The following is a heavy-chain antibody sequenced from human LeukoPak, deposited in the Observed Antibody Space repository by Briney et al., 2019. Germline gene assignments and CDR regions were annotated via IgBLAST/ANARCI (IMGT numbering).Heavy chain of an antibody. V-gene: IGHV1-46*01. D-gene: IGHD4-17*01. CDR1: GGTFSSYA. Sequence: ASVKVSCKASGGTFSSYAISWVRQAPGQGLEWMGIINPSGGSTSYAQKFQGRVTMTRDTSTSTVHMELSSLRSEDTAVYYCARGYPPVTTNDWGQGTLVTVSS. CDR2: INPSGGST. J-gene: IGHJ4*02. CDR3: ARGYPPVTTND.